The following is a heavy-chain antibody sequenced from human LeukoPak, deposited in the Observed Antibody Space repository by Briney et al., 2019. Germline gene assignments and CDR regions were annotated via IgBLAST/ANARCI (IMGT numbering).Heavy chain of an antibody. CDR3: ARHRYYYDSSGYLNYFDY. V-gene: IGHV3-43D*03. CDR1: GFTFDDYA. Sequence: GGSLRLSCAASGFTFDDYAMHWVRQAPGKGLEWVSLISWDGGSTYYADSVKGRFTISRDNAKNSLYLQMNSLRAEDTAVYYCARHRYYYDSSGYLNYFDYWGQGTLVTVSS. J-gene: IGHJ4*02. CDR2: ISWDGGST. D-gene: IGHD3-22*01.